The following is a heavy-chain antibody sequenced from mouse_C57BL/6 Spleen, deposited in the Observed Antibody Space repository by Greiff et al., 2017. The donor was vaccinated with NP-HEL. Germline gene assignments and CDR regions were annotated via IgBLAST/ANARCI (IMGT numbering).Heavy chain of an antibody. CDR1: GFSLTSYG. J-gene: IGHJ3*01. V-gene: IGHV2-6*01. Sequence: VKLMESGPGLVAPSQSLSITCTVSGFSLTSYGVDWVRQSPGKGLEWLGVIWGVGSTNYNSALKSRLSISKDNSKSQVFLKMNSLQTDDTAMYYCASLYGNSAWFAYWGQGTLVTVSA. CDR3: ASLYGNSAWFAY. CDR2: IWGVGST. D-gene: IGHD2-1*01.